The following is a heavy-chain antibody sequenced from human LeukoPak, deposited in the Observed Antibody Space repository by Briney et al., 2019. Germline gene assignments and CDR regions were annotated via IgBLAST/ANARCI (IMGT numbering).Heavy chain of an antibody. V-gene: IGHV3-64*01. CDR2: ISSNGGST. J-gene: IGHJ5*02. CDR3: AKGMDYSNHVARPNWFDP. D-gene: IGHD4-11*01. CDR1: GFTFSSYA. Sequence: GGSLRLSCAASGFTFSSYAMHWVRLAPGKGLEYVSAISSNGGSTYYANSVKGRFTISRDNSKNTLYLQMHSLRAEDTAVYYCAKGMDYSNHVARPNWFDPWGQGTLVTVSS.